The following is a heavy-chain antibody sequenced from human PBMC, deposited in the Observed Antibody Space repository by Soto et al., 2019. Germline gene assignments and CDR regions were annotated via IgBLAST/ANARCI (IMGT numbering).Heavy chain of an antibody. J-gene: IGHJ4*02. Sequence: EVELLESGGALVQPGGSLRLSCAASGFTFSSHAMSWVRQAPGKGLEWGLAISGSGVSTHYADSVKGRFTFSRDNSKNTLYLQMNSPKADATAVYYCAKDSSYHSPGYQRFDYWGQGTLVTVSS. CDR2: ISGSGVST. V-gene: IGHV3-23*01. D-gene: IGHD3-22*01. CDR1: GFTFSSHA. CDR3: AKDSSYHSPGYQRFDY.